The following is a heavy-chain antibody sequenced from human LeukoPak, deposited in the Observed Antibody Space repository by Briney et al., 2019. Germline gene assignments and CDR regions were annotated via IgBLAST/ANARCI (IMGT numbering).Heavy chain of an antibody. CDR1: GFTFSSYS. Sequence: GSLRLSCAASGFTFSSYSMNWVRQAPGKGLEWVSSISSSSSYIYYADSVKGRFTISRDNAKNSLYLQMNSLRAEDTAVYYCARESQPGHDYGFWGQGTLVTVSS. J-gene: IGHJ4*02. V-gene: IGHV3-21*01. CDR3: ARESQPGHDYGF. CDR2: ISSSSSYI. D-gene: IGHD4-17*01.